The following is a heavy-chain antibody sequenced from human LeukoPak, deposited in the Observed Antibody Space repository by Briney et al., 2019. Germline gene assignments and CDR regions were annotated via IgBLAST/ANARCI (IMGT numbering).Heavy chain of an antibody. D-gene: IGHD3-22*01. CDR3: ARAAKYYYDSSGYD. CDR1: GGSISSSSYY. V-gene: IGHV4-39*07. Sequence: SETLSLTCTVSGGSISSSSYYWGWIRQPPGKGLEWIGSIYYSGSTYYNPSLKSRVTISVDTSKNQFSLKLNSVTAADTAVYYCARAAKYYYDSSGYDWGQGTLVTVSS. CDR2: IYYSGST. J-gene: IGHJ4*02.